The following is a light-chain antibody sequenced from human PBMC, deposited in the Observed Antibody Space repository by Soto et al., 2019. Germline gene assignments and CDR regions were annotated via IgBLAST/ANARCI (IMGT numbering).Light chain of an antibody. V-gene: IGKV3-15*01. CDR2: DAS. J-gene: IGKJ1*01. CDR1: QSVSSN. Sequence: EIVMTQSPATLSVSPGEKTTLSCRASQSVSSNIAWYQQRPGQAPSLLINDASTRATGIPARFSGSGSGTEFTLTISRLESEDFAVYHCQQYEGSPLTFGQGTKVEI. CDR3: QQYEGSPLT.